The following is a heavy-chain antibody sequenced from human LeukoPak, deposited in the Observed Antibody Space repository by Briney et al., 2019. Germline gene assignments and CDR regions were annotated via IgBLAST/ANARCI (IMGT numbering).Heavy chain of an antibody. J-gene: IGHJ6*04. CDR2: IKSKTDGGTT. CDR3: TTEEVVPAAMSYYYYYGMDV. CDR1: GFTFSNAW. D-gene: IGHD2-2*01. V-gene: IGHV3-15*01. Sequence: GGSLRLSCAASGFTFSNAWMSWVRQAPGKGLEWVGRIKSKTDGGTTDYAAPVKGRFTISRDDSKNTLYLQMNSLKTEDTAVYYCTTEEVVPAAMSYYYYYGMDVWGKGTTVTVSS.